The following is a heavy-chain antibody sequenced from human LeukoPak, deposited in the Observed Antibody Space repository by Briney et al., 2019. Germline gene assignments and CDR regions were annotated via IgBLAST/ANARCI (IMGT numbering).Heavy chain of an antibody. CDR1: GYTFTSYA. J-gene: IGHJ4*02. CDR2: INAGNGNT. CDR3: ARVYAGYCSGGSCYSDYFDY. D-gene: IGHD2-15*01. Sequence: ASVKVSCKASGYTFTSYAMHWVRQAPGQRLEWKGWINAGNGNTKYSQKFQGRVTITRDTSASTAYMELSSLRSEDTAVYYCARVYAGYCSGGSCYSDYFDYWGQGTLVTVSS. V-gene: IGHV1-3*01.